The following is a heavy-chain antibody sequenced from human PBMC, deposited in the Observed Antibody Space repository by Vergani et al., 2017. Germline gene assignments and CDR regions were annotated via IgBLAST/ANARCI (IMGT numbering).Heavy chain of an antibody. J-gene: IGHJ4*02. CDR3: ARQRRITMIVVVSLIPRMDY. CDR2: IYYSGST. Sequence: QLQLQESGPGLVKPSETLSLTCTVSGGSISSSSYYWGWIRQPPGKGLEWIGSIYYSGSTYYNPSLKSRVTISVDTSKNQFSLKLSSVTAADTAVYYCARQRRITMIVVVSLIPRMDYWGQGTLVTVSS. V-gene: IGHV4-39*01. CDR1: GGSISSSSYY. D-gene: IGHD3-22*01.